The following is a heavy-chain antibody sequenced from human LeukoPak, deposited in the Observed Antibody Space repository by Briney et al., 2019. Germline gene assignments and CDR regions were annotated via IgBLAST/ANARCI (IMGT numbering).Heavy chain of an antibody. Sequence: GRSLRLSCAASGFTFDDYAMHWVRQAPGKGLEWVSGISWNSGSIGYADSVKGRFTISRDNAKNSLYLQMNSLRAEDTALYYCAKDVGSGSYHWDYFDYWGQGTLVTVSS. CDR1: GFTFDDYA. CDR3: AKDVGSGSYHWDYFDY. V-gene: IGHV3-9*01. D-gene: IGHD1-26*01. J-gene: IGHJ4*02. CDR2: ISWNSGSI.